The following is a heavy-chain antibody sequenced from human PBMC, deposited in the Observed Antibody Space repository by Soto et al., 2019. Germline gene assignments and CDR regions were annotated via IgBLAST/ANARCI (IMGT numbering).Heavy chain of an antibody. CDR1: GYSFTSYW. CDR3: ARQGMITFGGVPDFDFDY. Sequence: GESLKISCKGSGYSFTSYWIGWVRQMPGKGLEWMGIIYPGDSDTRYSPSFQGQVTISADKSISTAYLQWSSLKASETAMYYCARQGMITFGGVPDFDFDYWGQGTLVTVSS. V-gene: IGHV5-51*01. CDR2: IYPGDSDT. D-gene: IGHD3-16*01. J-gene: IGHJ4*02.